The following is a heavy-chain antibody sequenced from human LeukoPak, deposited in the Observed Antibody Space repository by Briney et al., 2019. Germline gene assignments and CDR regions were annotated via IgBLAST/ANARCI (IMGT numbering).Heavy chain of an antibody. CDR3: ARRLQNDEDYYESSSYDY. V-gene: IGHV4-59*05. CDR1: GGSISSYS. J-gene: IGHJ4*02. D-gene: IGHD3-22*01. Sequence: SETLSLTCTVSGGSISSYSWSWIRQPAGKGLEWIGRIYYSGSTYYNPSLKSRVTISVDTSKNQFSLKLSSVTAADTAVYYCARRLQNDEDYYESSSYDYWGQGTLVTVSS. CDR2: IYYSGST.